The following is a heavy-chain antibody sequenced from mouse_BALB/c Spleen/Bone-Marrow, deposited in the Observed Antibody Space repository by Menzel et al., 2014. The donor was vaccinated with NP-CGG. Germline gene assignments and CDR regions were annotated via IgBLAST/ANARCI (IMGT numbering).Heavy chain of an antibody. J-gene: IGHJ4*01. D-gene: IGHD2-4*01. V-gene: IGHV2-6-7*01. CDR2: IWGDGST. Sequence: VKLEESGPGLVAPSQSLSITCTVSGFSLTGYGVNWVRQPPGKGLEWLGMIWGDGSTDYNSALKSRLSISKDNSKSXVFLKMNRLQADDTARCYCARGEDYDDWCAMGCWGRGGSVTVSS. CDR3: ARGEDYDDWCAMGC. CDR1: GFSLTGYG.